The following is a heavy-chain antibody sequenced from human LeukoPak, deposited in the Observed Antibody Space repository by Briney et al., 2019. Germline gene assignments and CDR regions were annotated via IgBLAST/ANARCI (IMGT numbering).Heavy chain of an antibody. Sequence: SVKVSCKASGGTFSSYVISWVRQAPGQGLEWMGGIIPIFGSANYAQKFQGRVTITADESTSTAYMELSSLISEDTAVYYCARVMVPKVFDAFNIWGQGTMVTVSS. D-gene: IGHD4/OR15-4a*01. CDR2: IIPIFGSA. CDR1: GGTFSSYV. CDR3: ARVMVPKVFDAFNI. J-gene: IGHJ3*02. V-gene: IGHV1-69*13.